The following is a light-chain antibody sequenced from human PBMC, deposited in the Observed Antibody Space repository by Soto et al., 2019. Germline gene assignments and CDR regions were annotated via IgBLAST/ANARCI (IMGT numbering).Light chain of an antibody. CDR2: DAS. CDR1: QSTSSW. CDR3: QQYNSYQWT. Sequence: IQIAQAPSIGPGFLGDIVTITFRASQSTSSWLAWYQQKPGKAPKLLIYDASSLESGVPSRFSGSGSGTEFTLTISSLQPDDFATYYCQQYNSYQWTFGQGTKVDIK. J-gene: IGKJ1*01. V-gene: IGKV1-5*01.